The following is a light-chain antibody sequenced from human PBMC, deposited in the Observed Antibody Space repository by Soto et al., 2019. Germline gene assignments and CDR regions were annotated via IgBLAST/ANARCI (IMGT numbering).Light chain of an antibody. Sequence: EILLTQSPGTLSLSPGERATLSCRASQSVSNNYLAWYQQKPGHAPRLLIYGASNRATGIPDRFSGSGSGTEFTLTISSLQPNDFATYYCQQYSSYWTFGHGTKVDIK. CDR1: QSVSNNY. CDR3: QQYSSYWT. J-gene: IGKJ1*01. V-gene: IGKV3-20*01. CDR2: GAS.